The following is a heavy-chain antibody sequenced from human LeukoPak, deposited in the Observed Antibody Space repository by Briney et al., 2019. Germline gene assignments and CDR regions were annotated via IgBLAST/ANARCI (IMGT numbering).Heavy chain of an antibody. D-gene: IGHD6-19*01. J-gene: IGHJ4*02. CDR2: ISYDGSNK. CDR3: AKEYSSGWTDY. CDR1: GFTFSNFG. Sequence: GGSLRLSCAVSGFTFSNFGMHWVRQAPGKGLEWVAVISYDGSNKYYADSVKGRFTISRDNSKNTLYLQMNSLRAEDTAVYYCAKEYSSGWTDYWGQGTLVTVSS. V-gene: IGHV3-30*18.